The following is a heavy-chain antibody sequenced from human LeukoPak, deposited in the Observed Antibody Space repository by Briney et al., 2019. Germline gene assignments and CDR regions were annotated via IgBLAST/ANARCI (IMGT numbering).Heavy chain of an antibody. D-gene: IGHD6-19*01. V-gene: IGHV4-59*01. CDR1: GGSISSYY. CDR3: ARDGSRGGWSLFDY. CDR2: IYYSGST. J-gene: IGHJ4*02. Sequence: SETLSLTCTVSGGSISSYYWSWIRQPPGKGLEWIGYIYYSGSTNYNPSLKSRVTISVDTSKNQFSLKLSSVTAADTAVYYCARDGSRGGWSLFDYWGQGTLVTVSS.